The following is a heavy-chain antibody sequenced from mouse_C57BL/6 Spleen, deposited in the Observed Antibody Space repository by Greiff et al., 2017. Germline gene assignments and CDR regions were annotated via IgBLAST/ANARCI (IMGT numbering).Heavy chain of an antibody. CDR3: ASEDAMDY. Sequence: VQLQQSGPELVKPGASVKISCKASGYSFTGYYMNWVKQSPEQSLEWIGKINPSTGGTTYNQKFKGKATLTVDKSSSTAYMQLSSLTSEDSDVYYCASEDAMDYWGQGTTVTVSS. J-gene: IGHJ4*01. V-gene: IGHV1-42*01. CDR1: GYSFTGYY. CDR2: INPSTGGT.